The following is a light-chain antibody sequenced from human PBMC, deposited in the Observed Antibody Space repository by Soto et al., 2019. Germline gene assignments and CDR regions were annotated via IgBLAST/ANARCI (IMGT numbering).Light chain of an antibody. J-gene: IGLJ3*02. CDR3: SSYTTTTQL. CDR2: EVS. Sequence: QSALTQPASVSGSPGQSITISCTGTSRDIGSNNYVSWFQQRPGKAPTLIIYEVSNRPSGVSTHFSGSMSGNTASLTISGLLPEDEAEYYCSSYTTTTQLFGGGTKLTVL. CDR1: SRDIGSNNY. V-gene: IGLV2-14*01.